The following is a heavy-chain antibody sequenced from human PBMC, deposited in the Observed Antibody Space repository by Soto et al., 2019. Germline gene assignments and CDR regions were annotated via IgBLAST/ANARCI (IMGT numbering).Heavy chain of an antibody. Sequence: QEQVVESGGGVVQPGRALRLSCAASGFTLSSYAMHWVRQAPGKGLEWVAMIWSDGTTKYYAYSVEGRFPISRESSKKTWYLQMNSLRVDGTSVYYCVRAPLGSGWAFDYWGQGTLVTVSS. CDR3: VRAPLGSGWAFDY. CDR2: IWSDGTTK. D-gene: IGHD6-19*01. J-gene: IGHJ4*02. CDR1: GFTLSSYA. V-gene: IGHV3-33*01.